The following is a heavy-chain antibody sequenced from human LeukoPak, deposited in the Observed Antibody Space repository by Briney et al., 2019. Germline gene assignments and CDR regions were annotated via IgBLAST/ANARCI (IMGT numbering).Heavy chain of an antibody. CDR2: IGSSGSST. D-gene: IGHD2-2*02. CDR1: GFTFNNFA. J-gene: IGHJ4*02. V-gene: IGHV3-23*01. CDR3: ARENHVPAAIRSYYFDY. Sequence: GGSLRLSCAASGFTFNNFAMSWVRQAPGKGLEWVSAIGSSGSSTYYADSVKGRLTISRDNAKNSLYLQMNSLRAEDTAVYYCARENHVPAAIRSYYFDYWGQGTLVTVSS.